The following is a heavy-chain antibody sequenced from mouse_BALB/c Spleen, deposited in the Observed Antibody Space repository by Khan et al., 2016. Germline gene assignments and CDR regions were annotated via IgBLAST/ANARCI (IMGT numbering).Heavy chain of an antibody. Sequence: EVELVESGPDLVKPSQSLSLTCTVTGYSIPSHYSWHWIRHFPGNKLEWMGYIHYSGSTNYNPSLNSRISLTRDTSKNQFFLQLNSVTTEDTATYYCATSTSGYWYYFDYWGQGTTLTVAS. CDR1: GYSIPSHYS. CDR2: IHYSGST. V-gene: IGHV3-1*02. J-gene: IGHJ2*01. D-gene: IGHD3-1*01. CDR3: ATSTSGYWYYFDY.